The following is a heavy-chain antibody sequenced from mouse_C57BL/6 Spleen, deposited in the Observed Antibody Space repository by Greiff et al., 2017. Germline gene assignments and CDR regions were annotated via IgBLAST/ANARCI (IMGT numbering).Heavy chain of an antibody. J-gene: IGHJ3*01. D-gene: IGHD2-2*01. CDR3: VREGMVTTPFAH. CDR2: IRSKSSNYAT. CDR1: GFTFNTYA. V-gene: IGHV10-3*01. Sequence: EVQGVESGGGLVQPKGSLKLSCAASGFTFNTYAMHWVRQDPGKGLEWVARIRSKSSNYATYYADSVKDRFTISRDDSQSMLYLQMNNLKTEDAAMYYCVREGMVTTPFAHWGQGTLVTVSA.